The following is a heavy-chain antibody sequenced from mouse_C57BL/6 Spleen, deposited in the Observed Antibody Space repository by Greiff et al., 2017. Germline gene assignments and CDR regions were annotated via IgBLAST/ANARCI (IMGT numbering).Heavy chain of an antibody. CDR1: GYTFTSYW. D-gene: IGHD2-1*01. Sequence: VQLQQPGAELVRPGTSVKLSCKASGYTFTSYWMHWVKQRPGQGLEWIGVIDPSDSYTNYNQKFKCNVTLTVDTSSSTAYMQLSSLSSEDSAVYYCARGGYGNLYYAMDYWGQGTSVTVSS. CDR3: ARGGYGNLYYAMDY. CDR2: IDPSDSYT. V-gene: IGHV1-59*01. J-gene: IGHJ4*01.